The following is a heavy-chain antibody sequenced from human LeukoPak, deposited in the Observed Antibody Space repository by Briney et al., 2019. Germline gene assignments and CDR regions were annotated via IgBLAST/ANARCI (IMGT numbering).Heavy chain of an antibody. CDR1: GFTFSSYS. CDR2: ISYDGSNK. D-gene: IGHD6-19*01. V-gene: IGHV3-30*03. J-gene: IGHJ3*02. CDR3: ATELTAGWLVLGGPFDI. Sequence: GGSLRLSCAASGFTFSSYSMNWARQAPGKGLEWVAVISYDGSNKYYADSVKGRFTISRDNSKNTLYLQMNSLRADDTAIYYCATELTAGWLVLGGPFDIWGQGTVVIVSS.